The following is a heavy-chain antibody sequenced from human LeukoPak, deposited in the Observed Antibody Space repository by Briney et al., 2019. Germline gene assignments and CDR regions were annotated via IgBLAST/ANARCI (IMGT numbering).Heavy chain of an antibody. J-gene: IGHJ4*02. CDR3: AKDLVTGSLDY. Sequence: GGSLRLSCAASGFTFSRYGMSWVRQAPGKGLEWVSSISGGAGSTYYADSVKGRFTISRANSENTLYLQMHSLRAEDTAVYYCAKDLVTGSLDYWGLGTLVTVSS. CDR2: ISGGAGST. CDR1: GFTFSRYG. V-gene: IGHV3-23*01. D-gene: IGHD3-10*01.